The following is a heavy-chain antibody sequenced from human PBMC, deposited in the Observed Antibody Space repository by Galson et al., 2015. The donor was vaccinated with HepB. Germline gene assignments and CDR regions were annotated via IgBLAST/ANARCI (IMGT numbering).Heavy chain of an antibody. CDR3: AKAGSPFQNWFDP. CDR1: GFTLSTYG. D-gene: IGHD3-10*01. Sequence: SLRLSCAASGFTLSTYGIHWVRQAPGKGLEWVAVISKEGSNKLYVESVKGRFTISRDTSKNTVYMEMNNLRSEDTGVYYCAKAGSPFQNWFDPWGQGTLVTVSS. V-gene: IGHV3-30*18. CDR2: ISKEGSNK. J-gene: IGHJ5*02.